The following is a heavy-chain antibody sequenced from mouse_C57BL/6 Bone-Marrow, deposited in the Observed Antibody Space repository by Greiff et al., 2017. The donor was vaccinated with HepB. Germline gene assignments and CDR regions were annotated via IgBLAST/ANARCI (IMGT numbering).Heavy chain of an antibody. J-gene: IGHJ3*01. CDR2: FYPGSGSI. V-gene: IGHV1-62-2*01. Sequence: QVQLQQSGAELVKPGASVKLSCKASGYTFTEYTIHWVKQRSGQGLEWIGWFYPGSGSIKYNEKSKDKATLTADKSSSTVYMELSRLTSEDSAVYFCARHEEGYYYGSSYAFAYWGQGTLVTVSA. CDR3: ARHEEGYYYGSSYAFAY. D-gene: IGHD1-1*01. CDR1: GYTFTEYT.